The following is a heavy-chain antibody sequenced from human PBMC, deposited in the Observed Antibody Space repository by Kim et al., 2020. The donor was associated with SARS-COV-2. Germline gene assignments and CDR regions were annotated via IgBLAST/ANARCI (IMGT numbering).Heavy chain of an antibody. J-gene: IGHJ4*02. D-gene: IGHD3-16*02. V-gene: IGHV7-4-1*02. CDR1: GYTFTSYA. Sequence: ASVKVSCKASGYTFTSYAMNWVRQAPGQGLEWMGWINTNTGNPTYAQGFTGRFVFSLDTSVSTAYLQISSLKAEDTAVYYCARESTPYYDYVWGSYRYLVYWGQGTLVTVSS. CDR3: ARESTPYYDYVWGSYRYLVY. CDR2: INTNTGNP.